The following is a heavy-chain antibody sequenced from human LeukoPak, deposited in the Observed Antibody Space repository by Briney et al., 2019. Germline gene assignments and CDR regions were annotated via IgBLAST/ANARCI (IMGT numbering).Heavy chain of an antibody. D-gene: IGHD3-10*01. CDR1: GFTFSSYA. CDR2: ISGSGGST. J-gene: IGHJ4*02. V-gene: IGHV3-23*01. Sequence: GGSLRLSCAASGFTFSSYAMSWVRQAPGKGLEWVSAISGSGGSTYYADSVKGRFTISRHNSKNTLYLQMNSLRAEDTAVYYCARDDTMVRGVADWGQGTLVTVSS. CDR3: ARDDTMVRGVAD.